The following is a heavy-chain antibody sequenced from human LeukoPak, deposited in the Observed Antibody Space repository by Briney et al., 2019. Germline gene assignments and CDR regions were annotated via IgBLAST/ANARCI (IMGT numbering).Heavy chain of an antibody. V-gene: IGHV3-9*01. Sequence: GGSLRLSCAGSGSTFDEYAMHWVRQAPGKGLEWVSCISWNSGSIAYADSVKGRFTISRDNAENPLFLQMSSLRAADTALYYCAKGHCSSSSCFPNYYYYMDVWGKGTTVTVSS. J-gene: IGHJ6*03. CDR2: ISWNSGSI. CDR1: GSTFDEYA. CDR3: AKGHCSSSSCFPNYYYYMDV. D-gene: IGHD2-15*01.